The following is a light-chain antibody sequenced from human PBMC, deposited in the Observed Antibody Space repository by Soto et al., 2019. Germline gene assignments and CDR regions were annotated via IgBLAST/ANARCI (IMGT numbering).Light chain of an antibody. V-gene: IGLV1-47*01. CDR3: EAWDDSLSGLYV. Sequence: QSVLTQPPSGSGTPGQRVTISCSGSSSNIGSNYVYWYQQLPGTAPKLLIYRNNQRPSGVPDRFSGSKSGTSASLAISGLRSEDEADYYCEAWDDSLSGLYVFGTVTKVTVL. CDR1: SSNIGSNY. J-gene: IGLJ1*01. CDR2: RNN.